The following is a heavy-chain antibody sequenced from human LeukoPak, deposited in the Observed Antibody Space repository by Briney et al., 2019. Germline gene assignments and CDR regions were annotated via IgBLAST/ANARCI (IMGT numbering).Heavy chain of an antibody. CDR1: GFTFSSYS. Sequence: KAGGSLRLSCAASGFTFSSYSMNWVRQAPGKGLEWFSCISSASSHIFYAESVKGRFTISRDNSKNTLYLQMNSLRAEDTAVYYCAKDPSMATIYSADYWGQGTLVTVSS. V-gene: IGHV3-21*01. J-gene: IGHJ4*02. CDR2: ISSASSHI. D-gene: IGHD5-24*01. CDR3: AKDPSMATIYSADY.